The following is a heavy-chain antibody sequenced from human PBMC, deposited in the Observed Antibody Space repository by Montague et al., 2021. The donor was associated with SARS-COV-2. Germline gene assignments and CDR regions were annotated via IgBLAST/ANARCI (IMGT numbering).Heavy chain of an antibody. Sequence: SLTCTVSSGSMSDHYWAWIRQPPGKGLEWLAYIYYSGGINSNASLKSRVSTSVDTSKNQFSLKLTSVTAADTAVYYCARAVSVRRAVNWFDPWGQGTLVTVSS. J-gene: IGHJ5*02. CDR3: ARAVSVRRAVNWFDP. CDR2: IYYSGGI. CDR1: SGSMSDHY. D-gene: IGHD3-10*01. V-gene: IGHV4-59*11.